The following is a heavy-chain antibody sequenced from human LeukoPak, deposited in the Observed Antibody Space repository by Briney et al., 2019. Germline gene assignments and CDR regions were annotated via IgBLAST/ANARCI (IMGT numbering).Heavy chain of an antibody. CDR3: ARDDRVPYYYGMDV. CDR1: GYTFTSYG. Sequence: ATVKVSCKASGYTFTSYGISWVRQAPGQGLEWMGWISAYNGNTNYAQKLQGRVTMTTDTSTSTAYMELRSLRSDDTAVYYCARDDRVPYYYGMDVWGQGTTVTASS. D-gene: IGHD3-10*01. CDR2: ISAYNGNT. V-gene: IGHV1-18*01. J-gene: IGHJ6*02.